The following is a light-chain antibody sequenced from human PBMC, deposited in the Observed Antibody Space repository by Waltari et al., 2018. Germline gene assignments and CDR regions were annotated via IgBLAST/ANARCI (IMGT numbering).Light chain of an antibody. V-gene: IGKV3-20*01. Sequence: EIVLTQSPGTLSLSPGERATLSCRASQSVSSISLTWYQQKPGQAPRLLIYGASSRATGIPDRFSGSGSGTDFALTISRLEPEDFAVYYCQQYDISPLTFGGGTKVEIK. CDR3: QQYDISPLT. CDR2: GAS. CDR1: QSVSSIS. J-gene: IGKJ4*01.